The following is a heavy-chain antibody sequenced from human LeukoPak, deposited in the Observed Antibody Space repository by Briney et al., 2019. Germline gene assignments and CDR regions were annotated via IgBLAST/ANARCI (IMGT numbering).Heavy chain of an antibody. CDR2: IHSDGSS. Sequence: GGSLRLSCAASGFPVSSNYMTWVRQAPQKGLEWVSTIHSDGSSYYVDSVKGRFIISRDISQNTVYLEMNSLRAEDAAVYYCAREGWEELGHYFDCWGQGTVVTVSS. CDR3: AREGWEELGHYFDC. J-gene: IGHJ4*02. D-gene: IGHD1-26*01. V-gene: IGHV3-53*01. CDR1: GFPVSSNY.